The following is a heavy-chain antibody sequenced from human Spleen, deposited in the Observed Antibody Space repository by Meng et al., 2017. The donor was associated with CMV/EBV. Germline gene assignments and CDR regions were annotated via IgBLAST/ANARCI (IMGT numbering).Heavy chain of an antibody. D-gene: IGHD2-15*01. Sequence: GSLRLSCTVSGGSISSNYWSWIRQPPGKGLEWIGYIYYSGSTNYKPSLKSRVTISVDTSKNQFSLKLTSLTAADTAVYYCARGGSWFDPWGQGTLVTVSS. V-gene: IGHV4-59*01. J-gene: IGHJ5*02. CDR2: IYYSGST. CDR3: ARGGSWFDP. CDR1: GGSISSNY.